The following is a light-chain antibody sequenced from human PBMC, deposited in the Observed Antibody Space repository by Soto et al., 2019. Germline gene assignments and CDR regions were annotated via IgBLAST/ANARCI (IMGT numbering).Light chain of an antibody. CDR2: AAS. J-gene: IGKJ1*01. V-gene: IGKV1-39*01. CDR1: QSISSY. Sequence: DIQMTQSPSSLSASVGDRVTITCRASQSISSYLNWYQQKPGKAPKLLIYAASSLQSGVPSRFSGSGSGTDFTLTIISLQPEDFATYYCQQSYSTHPAFGQGTKVDIK. CDR3: QQSYSTHPA.